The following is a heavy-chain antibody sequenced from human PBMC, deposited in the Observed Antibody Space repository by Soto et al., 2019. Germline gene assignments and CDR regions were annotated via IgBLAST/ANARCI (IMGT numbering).Heavy chain of an antibody. V-gene: IGHV3-23*01. J-gene: IGHJ4*02. CDR2: ISASGGTT. CDR3: TTGTQNFDY. CDR1: GFTFTTRA. Sequence: EVQLLESGGGLVQPGGSLRLSYAASGFTFTTRAMSWVRQAPGKGLQWVSGISASGGTTYYADSVKGRLTISRDNSKNMLYLLMTSLRDDDTAVYYCTTGTQNFDYWGRGTRVTVSS. D-gene: IGHD3-10*01.